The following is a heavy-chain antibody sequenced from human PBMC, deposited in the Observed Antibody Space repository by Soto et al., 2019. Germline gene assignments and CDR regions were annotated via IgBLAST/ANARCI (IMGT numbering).Heavy chain of an antibody. J-gene: IGHJ6*02. CDR3: ARFSITIFGVVPTSYYGMDV. CDR2: INHSGST. V-gene: IGHV4-34*01. D-gene: IGHD3-3*01. CDR1: GGSFSGYY. Sequence: PSETLSLTCAVYGGSFSGYYWSWIRQPPGKGLEWIGEINHSGSTNYNPSLKSRVTISVDTSKNQFSLKLSSVTAADTAVYYCARFSITIFGVVPTSYYGMDVWGQGTTVTVSS.